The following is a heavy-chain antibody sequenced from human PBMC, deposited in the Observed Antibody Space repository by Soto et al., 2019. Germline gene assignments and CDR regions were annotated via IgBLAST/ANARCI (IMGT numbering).Heavy chain of an antibody. D-gene: IGHD7-27*01. Sequence: SETLSLTCAVYGGSFSGYYWSWIRQPPGKGLEWIGEINHSGSTNYNPSLKSRVTISVDTSKNQFSLKLSSVTAADTAVYYCARGWGRMFDYWGQGTLGSVSS. CDR2: INHSGST. CDR1: GGSFSGYY. CDR3: ARGWGRMFDY. V-gene: IGHV4-34*01. J-gene: IGHJ4*02.